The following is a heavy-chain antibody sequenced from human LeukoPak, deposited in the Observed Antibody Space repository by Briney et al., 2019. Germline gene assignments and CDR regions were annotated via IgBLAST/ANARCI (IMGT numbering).Heavy chain of an antibody. V-gene: IGHV4-59*01. CDR3: ARGADSSGYYSIFYFDY. CDR2: IYYSGRT. Sequence: SETLSLTCTVSGGSISSYYWNWIRQPPGKGLEWIGYIYYSGRTNYNPSLKSRVTISVDTSKNQFSLKLSSVTAADTAVYYCARGADSSGYYSIFYFDYWGQGTLVTVST. D-gene: IGHD3-22*01. J-gene: IGHJ4*02. CDR1: GGSISSYY.